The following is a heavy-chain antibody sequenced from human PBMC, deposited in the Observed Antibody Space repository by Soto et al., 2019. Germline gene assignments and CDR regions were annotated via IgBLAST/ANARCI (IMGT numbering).Heavy chain of an antibody. CDR1: GGSISSSSYY. D-gene: IGHD6-13*01. Sequence: SETLSLTCTVSGGSISSSSYYWGWIRQPPGKGLEWIGSIYYSGSTYYNPSLKSRVTISVDTSKNQFSLKLSSVTAADTAVYYCARASYSSSWSGGDYYYYYYMDVWGKGTTVTVSS. CDR3: ARASYSSSWSGGDYYYYYYMDV. V-gene: IGHV4-39*01. J-gene: IGHJ6*03. CDR2: IYYSGST.